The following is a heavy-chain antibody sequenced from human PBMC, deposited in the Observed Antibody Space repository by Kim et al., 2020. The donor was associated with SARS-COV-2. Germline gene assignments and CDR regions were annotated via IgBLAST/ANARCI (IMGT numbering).Heavy chain of an antibody. J-gene: IGHJ4*02. CDR1: GGSISSSSYY. Sequence: SETLSLTCTVSGGSISSSSYYWGWIRQPPGKGLEWIGSIYYSGSTYYNPSLKSRVTISVDTSKNQFSLKLSSVTAADTAVYYCARHVRQWELPQPPFDYWGQGTLVTVSS. CDR2: IYYSGST. CDR3: ARHVRQWELPQPPFDY. V-gene: IGHV4-39*01. D-gene: IGHD1-26*01.